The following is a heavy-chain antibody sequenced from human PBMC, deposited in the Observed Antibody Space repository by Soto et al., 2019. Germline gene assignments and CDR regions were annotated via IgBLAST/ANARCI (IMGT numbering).Heavy chain of an antibody. Sequence: GGSLRLSCXASGFTFGSQPMHWVRQAPGKGLEFVSAITSNGGSKYYADSVRGRFTISRDNSNNTLYLQMGSLRPEDMAVYFCVRGWGYLDYWGQGVLVTVS. CDR3: VRGWGYLDY. CDR1: GFTFGSQP. CDR2: ITSNGGSK. J-gene: IGHJ4*02. V-gene: IGHV3-64*02. D-gene: IGHD7-27*01.